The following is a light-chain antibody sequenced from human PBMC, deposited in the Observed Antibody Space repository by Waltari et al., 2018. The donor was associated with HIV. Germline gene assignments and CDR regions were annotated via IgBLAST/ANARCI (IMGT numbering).Light chain of an antibody. V-gene: IGLV1-47*01. CDR2: RNN. CDR1: SPDIGSYY. CDR3: ATWDDNLSGVV. J-gene: IGLJ2*01. Sequence: QSVLTQPPSASGTPGQRVTISCSGSSPDIGSYYVYWFQPLPGTAPKLLIYRNNQRPSGVPDRFSGSKSGTSASLAISGLRSEDEADYYCATWDDNLSGVVFGGGTKLTVL.